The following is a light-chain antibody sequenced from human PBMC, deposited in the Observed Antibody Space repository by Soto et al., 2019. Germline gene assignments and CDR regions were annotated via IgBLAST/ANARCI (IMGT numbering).Light chain of an antibody. CDR3: QQSDRTPYT. J-gene: IGKJ2*01. CDR1: QGISTY. Sequence: DIQMTQSPSSLSASVGDRVTITCRASQGISTYLVWYQQRQGRAPKLLIYDASSLVSGVPSRFSGSGSGTAFTLTISSLQPEDFATYYCQQSDRTPYTFGQGTKLETK. V-gene: IGKV1-39*01. CDR2: DAS.